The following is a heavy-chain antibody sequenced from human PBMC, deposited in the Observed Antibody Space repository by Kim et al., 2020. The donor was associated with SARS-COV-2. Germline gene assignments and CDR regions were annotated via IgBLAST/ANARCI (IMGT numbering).Heavy chain of an antibody. CDR3: ARDARDSQRYFDWWEGSLLKGWFDP. Sequence: ASVKVSCKASGYTFTSYAMHWVRQAPGQRLEWMGWINAGNGNTKYSQKFQGRVTITRDTSASTAYMELSSLRSEDTAVYYCARDARDSQRYFDWWEGSLLKGWFDPWGQGTLVTVSS. J-gene: IGHJ5*02. V-gene: IGHV1-3*01. D-gene: IGHD3-9*01. CDR1: GYTFTSYA. CDR2: INAGNGNT.